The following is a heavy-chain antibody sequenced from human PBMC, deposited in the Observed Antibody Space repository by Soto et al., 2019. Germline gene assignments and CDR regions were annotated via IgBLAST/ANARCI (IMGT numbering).Heavy chain of an antibody. CDR1: GGTFSSYA. V-gene: IGHV1-69*13. CDR2: IILIFGTA. Sequence: SVKVSCKASGGTFSSYAISWVRQAPGQGLEWMGGIILIFGTANYAQKFQGRVTITADESTSTAYMELSSLRAEDTAVYYCAKDPTMLRGGPYYFDYWGQGTLVTVSS. CDR3: AKDPTMLRGGPYYFDY. J-gene: IGHJ4*02. D-gene: IGHD3-10*01.